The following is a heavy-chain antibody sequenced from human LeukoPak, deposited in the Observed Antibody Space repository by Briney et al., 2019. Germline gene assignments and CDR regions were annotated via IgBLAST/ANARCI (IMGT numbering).Heavy chain of an antibody. Sequence: SETLSLTCTVSGDSISSSSYYWGWIRQPPGKGLEWIGSIYYSGSTYYNPSLKSRVTISVDTSMNQFSLKLSSVTAADTAVYYCARQGYSNYSGWFDPWGQGTLVTVSS. CDR1: GDSISSSSYY. CDR3: ARQGYSNYSGWFDP. D-gene: IGHD4-11*01. CDR2: IYYSGST. V-gene: IGHV4-39*01. J-gene: IGHJ5*02.